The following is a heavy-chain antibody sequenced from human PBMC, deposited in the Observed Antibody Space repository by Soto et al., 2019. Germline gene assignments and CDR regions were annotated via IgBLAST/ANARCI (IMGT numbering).Heavy chain of an antibody. V-gene: IGHV1-58*01. D-gene: IGHD3-3*01. CDR2: IVVGSGNT. J-gene: IGHJ6*02. CDR1: GFTFTNSA. Sequence: ASVKVSCKASGFTFTNSAVQWVRQARGQRLEWIGWIVVGSGNTNYAQKFQERVTITRDMSTSTAYMALSSLRSEDTAVYYCAAGCLRFLEWFPHPYSGMDVWGQGTTVTVSS. CDR3: AAGCLRFLEWFPHPYSGMDV.